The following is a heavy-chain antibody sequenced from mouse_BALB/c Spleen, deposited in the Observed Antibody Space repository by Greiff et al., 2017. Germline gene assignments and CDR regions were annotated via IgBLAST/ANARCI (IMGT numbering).Heavy chain of an antibody. CDR1: GFSLTSYC. D-gene: IGHD2-14*01. J-gene: IGHJ3*01. Sequence: VMLVESGPGLVAPSQSLSITCTVSGFSLTSYCVHWVRQPPGQGLEWLGVIWAGGSTNYNSALMSRLSISKDNSKSQVFLKMNSLQTDDTAMYYCARDGRYEFAYWGQGTLVTVSA. CDR3: ARDGRYEFAY. V-gene: IGHV2-9*02. CDR2: IWAGGST.